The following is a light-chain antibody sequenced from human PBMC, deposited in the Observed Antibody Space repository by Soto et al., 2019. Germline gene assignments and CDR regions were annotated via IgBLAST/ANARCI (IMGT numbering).Light chain of an antibody. CDR2: GAS. V-gene: IGKV3-20*01. J-gene: IGKJ5*01. Sequence: EIVLTQSPGTLSLSPGERATLSCRASQSVSNRYLAWYQQKSGQAPRLLISGASSRATGIPDRFSGSGSGTDFTLTITRLEPEDSAVYFCQQYTGPPTTFGQGTRLEI. CDR3: QQYTGPPTT. CDR1: QSVSNRY.